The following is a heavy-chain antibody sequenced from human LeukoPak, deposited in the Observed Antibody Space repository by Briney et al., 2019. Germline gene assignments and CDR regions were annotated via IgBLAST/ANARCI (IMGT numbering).Heavy chain of an antibody. CDR2: IDPGGSSI. CDR3: ARSNQADDY. Sequence: GGSLRLSCAASGFTFSSYWMHWVRQVPGKGLVWVARIDPGGSSITYADSVKGRFTISRDNAKNTLYLQMDSLRAEDTGVYYRARSNQADDYWGQGTLVTVSS. CDR1: GFTFSSYW. D-gene: IGHD1-14*01. J-gene: IGHJ4*02. V-gene: IGHV3-74*01.